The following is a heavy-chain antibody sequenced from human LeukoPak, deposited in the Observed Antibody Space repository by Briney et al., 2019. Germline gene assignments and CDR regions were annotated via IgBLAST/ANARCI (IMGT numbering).Heavy chain of an antibody. CDR1: GGCFSGYY. J-gene: IGHJ4*02. Sequence: PSETLSLTCAVYGGCFSGYYWSWIRQPPGKGLEWIGEINHSGSTNYNPSLKSRVTISVDTSKNQFSLKLSSVTAADTAVYYCARSREDFWSGYYDYWGQGTLVTVSS. CDR2: INHSGST. CDR3: ARSREDFWSGYYDY. D-gene: IGHD3-3*01. V-gene: IGHV4-34*01.